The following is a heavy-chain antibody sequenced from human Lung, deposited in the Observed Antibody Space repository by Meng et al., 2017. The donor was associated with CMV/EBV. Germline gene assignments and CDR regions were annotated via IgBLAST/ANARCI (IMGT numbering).Heavy chain of an antibody. J-gene: IGHJ4*02. CDR1: GLTFSSYG. V-gene: IGHV3-23*01. D-gene: IGHD2-21*01. Sequence: GGSLKIXCAASGLTFSSYGMSWVRQAPGKGLEWVSSIGATAGGTYYADSVKGRFTISRDNAKNTLYLQMNSLSAEDTAVYYCAKYSAVGKRLYYFDYWGQGTLVTVSS. CDR2: IGATAGGT. CDR3: AKYSAVGKRLYYFDY.